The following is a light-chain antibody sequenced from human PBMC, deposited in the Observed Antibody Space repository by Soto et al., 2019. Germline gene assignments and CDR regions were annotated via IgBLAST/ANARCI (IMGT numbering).Light chain of an antibody. V-gene: IGKV1-6*01. CDR3: LQDYNFPET. Sequence: AIQMTQSPSSLFASVGDRVTISCRASQAISNDLGWFQQKPGKAPILLIYEASTLQSGVPSRFRGSRSGTDFTLTISSLRPEDFATYFCLQDYNFPETFGQGPKVEIK. J-gene: IGKJ1*01. CDR2: EAS. CDR1: QAISND.